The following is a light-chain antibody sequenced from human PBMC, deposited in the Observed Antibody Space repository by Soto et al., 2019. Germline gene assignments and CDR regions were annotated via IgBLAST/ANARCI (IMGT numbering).Light chain of an antibody. CDR2: EVS. CDR3: SSYTSSSIYV. CDR1: SSDVGGYNY. Sequence: QSALTQPASVSGSPGQSITISCTGTSSDVGGYNYVSWYQQHPGKAPKLMIYEVSNRPSEVSNRFSGSKSGNTASLTISGLQAEDEADYYCSSYTSSSIYVFGTGTKLTVL. J-gene: IGLJ1*01. V-gene: IGLV2-14*01.